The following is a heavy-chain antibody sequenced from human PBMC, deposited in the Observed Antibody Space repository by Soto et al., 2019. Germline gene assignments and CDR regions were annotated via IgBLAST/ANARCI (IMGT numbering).Heavy chain of an antibody. V-gene: IGHV1-18*01. CDR1: GFTLTSYG. D-gene: IGHD3-9*01. Sequence: SLKGTRKASGFTLTSYGISWVRPAPGQGLEWMGWISAYNGNTNYAQKLQGRVTMTTDTSTSTAYMELRSLRSDDTAVYYCARDSGSFETGYYYYGMDVWGQGTTVTVSS. CDR3: ARDSGSFETGYYYYGMDV. J-gene: IGHJ6*02. CDR2: ISAYNGNT.